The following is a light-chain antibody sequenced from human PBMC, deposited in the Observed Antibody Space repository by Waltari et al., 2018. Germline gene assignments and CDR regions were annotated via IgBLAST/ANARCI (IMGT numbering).Light chain of an antibody. V-gene: IGLV1-44*01. CDR1: SSNIGSNS. CDR3: AAWDDSLNGPV. J-gene: IGLJ2*01. Sequence: QSVLAQPPSASGTPGQRVTISCSGSSSNIGSNSVNWYQHLPGTAPKLLIYSNNQRPSGVPDRFSGSKSGTSASLAISGLQSEDEADYYCAAWDDSLNGPVCGGGTKLTVL. CDR2: SNN.